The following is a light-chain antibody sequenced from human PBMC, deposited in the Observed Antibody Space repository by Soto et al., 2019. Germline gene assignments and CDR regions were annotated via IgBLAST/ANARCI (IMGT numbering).Light chain of an antibody. J-gene: IGLJ2*01. CDR2: ADN. V-gene: IGLV6-57*04. CDR1: SGSIASNY. Sequence: NFMLTQPHSVSESPGKTVTISCTRSSGSIASNYVQWYQLRPGSAPTPLIYADNQRPSGVPGRFSGSIDSSSNSASLTISGLKTEDEADYYCQSYDGGNQVFGGGTKLTVL. CDR3: QSYDGGNQV.